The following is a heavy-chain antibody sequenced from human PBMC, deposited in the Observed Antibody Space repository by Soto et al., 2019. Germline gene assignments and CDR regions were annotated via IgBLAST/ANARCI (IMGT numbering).Heavy chain of an antibody. Sequence: SETLSLTCTVSGGSVSSGIYYWSWIRQPPGKGLEWIGYIYYSGITNYNPSLKSRVTISVDTSKNQFSLKLSSVTAADTAVYYCARGGSYCSSTSCSGWFDPWAQPTLVTVSS. D-gene: IGHD2-2*01. CDR1: GGSVSSGIYY. J-gene: IGHJ5*02. CDR3: ARGGSYCSSTSCSGWFDP. V-gene: IGHV4-61*01. CDR2: IYYSGIT.